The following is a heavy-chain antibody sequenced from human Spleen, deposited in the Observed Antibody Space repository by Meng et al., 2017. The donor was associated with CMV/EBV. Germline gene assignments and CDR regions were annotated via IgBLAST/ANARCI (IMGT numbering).Heavy chain of an antibody. CDR3: ARSNPSPDYGSGKYYNHAMDV. CDR1: GFTFNRFT. V-gene: IGHV3-30*04. D-gene: IGHD3-10*01. J-gene: IGHJ6*02. CDR2: ISYDGTNK. Sequence: LSLTCATSGFTFNRFTMHWVRQAPDKGLEWVAVISYDGTNKYYADSVKGRFTISRDISQNTLFLQVDSLRPGDTAVYYCARSNPSPDYGSGKYYNHAMDVWGQGTTVTVSS.